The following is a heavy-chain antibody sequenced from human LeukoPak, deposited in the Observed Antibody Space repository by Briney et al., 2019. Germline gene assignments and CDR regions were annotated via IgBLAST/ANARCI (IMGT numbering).Heavy chain of an antibody. CDR1: GGTFSSYA. J-gene: IGHJ3*02. V-gene: IGHV1-69*05. CDR3: AQSGYGDAFDI. D-gene: IGHD2-15*01. Sequence: SVKVSCKASGGTFSSYAISWVRQAPGQGLEWMGRIIPIFGTANYAQKFQGRVTVTTDESTSTAYMELSSLRSEDTAVYYCAQSGYGDAFDIWGQGTMVTVSS. CDR2: IIPIFGTA.